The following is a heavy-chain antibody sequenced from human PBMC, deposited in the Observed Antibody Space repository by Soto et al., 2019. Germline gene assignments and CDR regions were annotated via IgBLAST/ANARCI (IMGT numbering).Heavy chain of an antibody. J-gene: IGHJ6*02. CDR2: IYYSGST. Sequence: PSETLSLTCTVSGGSISSYYWSWIRQPPGKGLEWIGYIYYSGSTNYNPSLKSRVTISVDTSKNQFSLKLSSVTAADTAVYYCARGQGSHNYYYYYGMDVWGQGTKVTVSS. D-gene: IGHD3-10*01. CDR1: GGSISSYY. CDR3: ARGQGSHNYYYYYGMDV. V-gene: IGHV4-59*01.